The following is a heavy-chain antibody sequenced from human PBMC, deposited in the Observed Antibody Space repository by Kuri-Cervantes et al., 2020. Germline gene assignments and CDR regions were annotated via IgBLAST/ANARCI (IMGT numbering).Heavy chain of an antibody. CDR1: GFTFSDYY. D-gene: IGHD3-16*01. CDR3: AKQRGFRTFNYYYYGMDV. J-gene: IGHJ6*02. Sequence: GESLKISCAASGFTFSDYYMSWIRQAPGKGLEYISGSSGSTMYYADSVKGRFTISRDNSKNTLYLQMNSLRAEDTAVYYCAKQRGFRTFNYYYYGMDVWGQGTTVTVSS. V-gene: IGHV3-11*04. CDR2: GSSGSTM.